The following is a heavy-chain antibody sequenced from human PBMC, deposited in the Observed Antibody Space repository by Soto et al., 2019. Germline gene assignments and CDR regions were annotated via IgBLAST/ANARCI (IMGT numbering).Heavy chain of an antibody. D-gene: IGHD3-3*01. CDR2: ISGSGGST. CDR1: GFTFSSYA. Sequence: GGSLRLSCAASGFTFSSYAMSWVRQAPGKGLEWVSAISGSGGSTYYEDSVKGRITISRDNSKKTVYLQMNNLRAEDRAVYYCAKDQYGSTIFGVVIHPFDYWGQGTLVTVSS. CDR3: AKDQYGSTIFGVVIHPFDY. J-gene: IGHJ4*02. V-gene: IGHV3-23*01.